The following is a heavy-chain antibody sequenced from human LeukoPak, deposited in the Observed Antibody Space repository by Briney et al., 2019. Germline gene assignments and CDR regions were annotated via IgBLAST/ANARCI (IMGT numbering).Heavy chain of an antibody. Sequence: GGSLRLSCAASGFTFSSCSMNWVRQAPGKGLEWVSSISSSSSYIYYADSVKGRFTISRDNAKNSLYLQMNSLRAEDTAVYYCARVRDYGDYINWFDPWGQGTLVTVSS. D-gene: IGHD4-17*01. CDR3: ARVRDYGDYINWFDP. CDR1: GFTFSSCS. CDR2: ISSSSSYI. V-gene: IGHV3-21*01. J-gene: IGHJ5*02.